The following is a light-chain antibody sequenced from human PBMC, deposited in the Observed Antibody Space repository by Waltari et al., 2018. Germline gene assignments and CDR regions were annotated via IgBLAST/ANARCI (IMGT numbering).Light chain of an antibody. Sequence: QSVLTQPPSVSGAPGQRVTISCTGSSSTIGADNEVHWSQQLPGTAPNVLIYGNSNRPSGVPERFSGSKSGTSASLAITGLQAEDEAAYYCQSYDISLSGSVFGTGTKVTVL. CDR2: GNS. V-gene: IGLV1-40*01. CDR3: QSYDISLSGSV. CDR1: SSTIGADNE. J-gene: IGLJ1*01.